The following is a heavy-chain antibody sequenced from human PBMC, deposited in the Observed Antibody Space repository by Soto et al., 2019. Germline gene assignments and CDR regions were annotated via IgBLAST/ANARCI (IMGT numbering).Heavy chain of an antibody. Sequence: GGSLRLSCAASGFTFRNYWMSWVRQAPGKGLEWVANIKQEGNDKYYLDSVKGRFTISRDNAKNSLYLQMNSLRVEDTAVYYCARVDYDYVWGSFRLVTFDIWGQGTMVTVSS. V-gene: IGHV3-7*04. J-gene: IGHJ3*02. D-gene: IGHD3-16*02. CDR2: IKQEGNDK. CDR3: ARVDYDYVWGSFRLVTFDI. CDR1: GFTFRNYW.